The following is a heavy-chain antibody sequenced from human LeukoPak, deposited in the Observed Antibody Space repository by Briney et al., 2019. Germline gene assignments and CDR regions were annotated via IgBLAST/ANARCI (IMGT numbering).Heavy chain of an antibody. D-gene: IGHD2-2*01. J-gene: IGHJ6*03. CDR3: ATSGGFVLPNAITGNWYMDV. Sequence: GGSLRLSCAASGFTFSTYSMNWVRQAPGKGLAWVASITSAGGYKYYADSVKGRFTISRDNAQNSLFLQMNSLRAEDTAVYFCATSGGFVLPNAITGNWYMDVWGRGTSVTV. CDR1: GFTFSTYS. V-gene: IGHV3-21*01. CDR2: ITSAGGYK.